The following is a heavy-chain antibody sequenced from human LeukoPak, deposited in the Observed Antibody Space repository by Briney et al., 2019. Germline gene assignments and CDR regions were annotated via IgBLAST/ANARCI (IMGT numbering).Heavy chain of an antibody. J-gene: IGHJ4*02. CDR2: FDPEDGET. CDR1: GYTLTELS. Sequence: ASVKVSCKVSGYTLTELSMHWVRQAPGKGLEWMGGFDPEDGETIYAQKFQGRVTMTEDTSTDTAYMELSSLRSEDTAVYYCAKYDSSGFHAPFDYWGQGTLVTVSS. CDR3: AKYDSSGFHAPFDY. V-gene: IGHV1-24*01. D-gene: IGHD3-22*01.